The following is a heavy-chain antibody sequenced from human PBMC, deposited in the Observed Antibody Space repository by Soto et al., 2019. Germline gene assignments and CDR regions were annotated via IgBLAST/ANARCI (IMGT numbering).Heavy chain of an antibody. D-gene: IGHD3-9*01. V-gene: IGHV3-33*01. CDR2: IWSDGSNK. J-gene: IGHJ4*02. CDR1: GFTFSTYG. CDR3: VRVFDTYSFDL. Sequence: QVQLVESGGGVVQPGRSLRLSCAASGFTFSTYGMHWVRQAPGKGLEWVALIWSDGSNKYYADSVKGRFTISRDNSKKILYLQMNSLRAEDTAVYYCVRVFDTYSFDLWGQGNMVTVSS.